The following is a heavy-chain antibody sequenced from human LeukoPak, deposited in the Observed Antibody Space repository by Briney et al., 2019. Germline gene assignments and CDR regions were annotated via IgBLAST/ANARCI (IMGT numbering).Heavy chain of an antibody. Sequence: ASVKVSCKASGYTFTSYGISWVRQAPGQGLEWMGWISAYNANTNSAQRLQGRLTMTTDTSTNTAYMELRSLRSDDTAVYYCVRLIAAAARFDYWGQGTLVTVSS. CDR1: GYTFTSYG. D-gene: IGHD6-13*01. CDR3: VRLIAAAARFDY. J-gene: IGHJ4*02. CDR2: ISAYNANT. V-gene: IGHV1-18*01.